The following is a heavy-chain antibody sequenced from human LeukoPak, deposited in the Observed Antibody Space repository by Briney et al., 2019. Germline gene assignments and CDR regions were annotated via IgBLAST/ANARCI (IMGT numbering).Heavy chain of an antibody. Sequence: GGSLRLSCAASGFTFSDYYMSWIRQAPGKGLEWVSYISSSGSTIYYADSVKGRFTISRDNAKNSPYLQMNSLRAEDTAVYYCARAEYYYDSSGYRVGDAFDIWGQGTMVTVSS. J-gene: IGHJ3*02. V-gene: IGHV3-11*01. CDR1: GFTFSDYY. D-gene: IGHD3-22*01. CDR2: ISSSGSTI. CDR3: ARAEYYYDSSGYRVGDAFDI.